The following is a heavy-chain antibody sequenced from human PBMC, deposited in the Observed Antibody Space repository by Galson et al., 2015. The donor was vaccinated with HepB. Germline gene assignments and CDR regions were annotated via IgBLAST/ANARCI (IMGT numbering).Heavy chain of an antibody. D-gene: IGHD5-24*01. J-gene: IGHJ4*02. CDR2: ITWDGGSR. CDR3: AKDHGYNEGADY. V-gene: IGHV3-43*01. CDR1: GFTFDDYA. Sequence: SLRLSCAASGFTFDDYAMHWVRQAPGKGLEWVSLITWDGGSRYYADSVKGRFTISRDNSKNSLYLQMNSLRTEDTALYYCAKDHGYNEGADYWGQGTLVTVSS.